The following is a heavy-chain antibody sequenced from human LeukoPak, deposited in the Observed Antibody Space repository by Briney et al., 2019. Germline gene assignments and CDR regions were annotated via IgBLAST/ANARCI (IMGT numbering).Heavy chain of an antibody. CDR2: ISANNSNT. Sequence: ASVKLSCKASGYTFTSYGISWMRQAPGQGLEWMGGISANNSNTNYAQNLQGRVTMTTDTSTSTAYMELRSLRSDDTAVYYCARDRGGSSLHPTPCGYWGQGTLVTVSS. D-gene: IGHD2-15*01. V-gene: IGHV1-18*01. CDR1: GYTFTSYG. J-gene: IGHJ4*02. CDR3: ARDRGGSSLHPTPCGY.